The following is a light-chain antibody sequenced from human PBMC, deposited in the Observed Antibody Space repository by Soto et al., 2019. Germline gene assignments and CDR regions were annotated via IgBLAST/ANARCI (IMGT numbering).Light chain of an antibody. CDR3: QQRSNWPIT. Sequence: EIVMTQSPATLSVSPVERATLSCMASQSVSSNLAWYQQKPGQAPRLLIYGASTRATVIPARFSGTGSGTDFTLTVSSLQSQDFAVYYCQQRSNWPITFGQGTRLEIK. CDR2: GAS. V-gene: IGKV3-15*01. J-gene: IGKJ5*01. CDR1: QSVSSN.